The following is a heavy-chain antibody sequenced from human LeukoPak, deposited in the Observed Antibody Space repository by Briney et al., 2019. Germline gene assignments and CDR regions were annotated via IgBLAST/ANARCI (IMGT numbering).Heavy chain of an antibody. Sequence: PGGSLRLSCAASGFTFNIAMHWVRQPPGKGLEWVAVISFDGSNRYYADSVKGRFTISRDNSRNTLYLQMDSLRDEETGLLLCPRACNPDVDTASSNAFDIWGQGTMVTVSS. D-gene: IGHD5-18*01. CDR1: GFTFNIA. J-gene: IGHJ3*02. CDR2: ISFDGSNR. CDR3: PRACNPDVDTASSNAFDI. V-gene: IGHV3-30*04.